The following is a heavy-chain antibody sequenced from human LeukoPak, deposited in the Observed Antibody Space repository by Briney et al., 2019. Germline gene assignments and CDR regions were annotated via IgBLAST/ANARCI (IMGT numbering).Heavy chain of an antibody. CDR1: GGSVSSGTYY. CDR2: IYYSGTT. J-gene: IGHJ4*02. Sequence: SETLSLTCTVSGGSVSSGTYYWSWIRQPPGKGLEWIGYIYYSGTTNYNPSLKSRVTISVDTSKNQFSLKLSSVTAADTAVYYCARDRVRGNSNPFFDYWGQGTLVTVSS. CDR3: ARDRVRGNSNPFFDY. V-gene: IGHV4-61*01. D-gene: IGHD4-11*01.